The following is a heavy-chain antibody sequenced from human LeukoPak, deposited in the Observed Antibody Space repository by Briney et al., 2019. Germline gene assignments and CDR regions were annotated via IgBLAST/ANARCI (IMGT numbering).Heavy chain of an antibody. Sequence: SETLSLTCTVSGGSISSYYWSWIRQPPGKGLEWIGCIYYSGSTNYNPSLKSRVTISVDTSKNQFSLKLSSVTAADTAVYYCARVLIPPYFDYWGQGTLVTVSS. CDR3: ARVLIPPYFDY. CDR2: IYYSGST. CDR1: GGSISSYY. V-gene: IGHV4-59*12. D-gene: IGHD2-2*02. J-gene: IGHJ4*02.